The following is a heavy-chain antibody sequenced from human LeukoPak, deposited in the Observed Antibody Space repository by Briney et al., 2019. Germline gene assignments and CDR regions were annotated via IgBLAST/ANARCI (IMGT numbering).Heavy chain of an antibody. CDR2: IYYSGSR. J-gene: IGHJ5*02. D-gene: IGHD5-24*01. V-gene: IGHV4-31*03. CDR1: GGSINSADYY. CDR3: ARDLGGDGFNLRNWFDP. Sequence: SETPSLTCTVSGGSINSADYYWSWIRQHPGKGLEWIGYIYYSGSRYYNPSLKSRVSISIDTSKNQFSLNLSSVTAADTAVYYCARDLGGDGFNLRNWFDPWGQGTLVTVSS.